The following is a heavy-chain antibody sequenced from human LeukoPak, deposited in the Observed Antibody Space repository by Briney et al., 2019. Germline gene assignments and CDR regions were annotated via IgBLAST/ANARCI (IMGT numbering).Heavy chain of an antibody. D-gene: IGHD5-18*01. J-gene: IGHJ4*02. V-gene: IGHV3-48*03. CDR2: ISSSGSTI. Sequence: GGSLRLSCAASGFTFSSYEMHWVRQAPGNGLEWISYISSSGSTIYYADSVKGRFTISRDNGKNSLYLQMNSLRAEDTAVYYCARVHYNTAMVDIDYWGQGTLVTVSS. CDR3: ARVHYNTAMVDIDY. CDR1: GFTFSSYE.